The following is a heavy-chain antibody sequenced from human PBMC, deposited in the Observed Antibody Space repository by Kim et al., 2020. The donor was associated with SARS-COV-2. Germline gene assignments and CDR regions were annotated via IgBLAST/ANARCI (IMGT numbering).Heavy chain of an antibody. CDR3: ARESLLLKGTQPYYYYYGMDV. D-gene: IGHD1-1*01. CDR2: IWYNGSNK. CDR1: GFTFSSYG. J-gene: IGHJ6*02. V-gene: IGHV3-33*01. Sequence: GGSLRLSCAAPGFTFSSYGMHWVRQAPGKGLEWVAVIWYNGSNKYYSDSVKGRFTISRDNSKNTLYLQMNSLRAEDTAVYYCARESLLLKGTQPYYYYYGMDVWGQGTTVTVSS.